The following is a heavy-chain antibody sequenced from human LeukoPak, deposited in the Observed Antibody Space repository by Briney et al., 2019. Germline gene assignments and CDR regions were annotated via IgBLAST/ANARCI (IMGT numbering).Heavy chain of an antibody. J-gene: IGHJ3*02. CDR1: GYSFTSYW. D-gene: IGHD3-22*01. V-gene: IGHV5-51*01. CDR2: IYPGDSDT. CDR3: ARRRKSRYYYDSSGYPDAFDI. Sequence: GESLKISCKGSGYSFTSYWIGWVRRMPGKGLEWMGIIYPGDSDTRYSPSFQGQVTISADKSISTAYLQWSSLKASDTAMYYCARRRKSRYYYDSSGYPDAFDIWGQRTVVTVSS.